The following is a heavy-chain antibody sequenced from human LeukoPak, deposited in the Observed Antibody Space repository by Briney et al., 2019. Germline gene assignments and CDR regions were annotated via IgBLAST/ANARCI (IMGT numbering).Heavy chain of an antibody. CDR1: GFTFTNYG. CDR2: IQYDGGNK. V-gene: IGHV3-30*02. CDR3: ARLNLPSTEVVVSFFDY. D-gene: IGHD3-22*01. Sequence: PGGSLRLSCTASGFTFTNYGIHWVRQAPGKGLEWVAFIQYDGGNKYYADSVKGRFTISRDNSKNTVHLQMNSLRAEDTAVYYCARLNLPSTEVVVSFFDYWGQGTLVTVSS. J-gene: IGHJ4*02.